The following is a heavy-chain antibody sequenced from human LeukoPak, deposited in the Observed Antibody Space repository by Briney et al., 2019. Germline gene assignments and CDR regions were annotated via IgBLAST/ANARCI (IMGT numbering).Heavy chain of an antibody. J-gene: IGHJ4*02. D-gene: IGHD6-19*01. CDR1: GFTFSSYW. Sequence: HPGGSLRLSCAASGFTFSSYWMSWVRQAPGKGLEWVANIKQDGSEKYYVDSVKGRFTISRDNAKNSLYLQMNSLRAEDTGVYYCAKDLSSGSRRAYWGQGTLVTVSS. CDR2: IKQDGSEK. CDR3: AKDLSSGSRRAY. V-gene: IGHV3-7*01.